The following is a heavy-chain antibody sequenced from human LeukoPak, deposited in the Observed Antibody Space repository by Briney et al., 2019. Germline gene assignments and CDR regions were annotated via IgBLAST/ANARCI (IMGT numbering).Heavy chain of an antibody. CDR3: ARGFPPRRNYDSSGYYSYYFDY. V-gene: IGHV1-18*01. D-gene: IGHD3-22*01. J-gene: IGHJ4*02. CDR2: ISAYNGHT. Sequence: GASVKVSCKASGYTFTSYGLTWVRQAPGQGLEWMGWISAYNGHTKYPQTLQGRVTMTTDTSTSTAYMELRSLRSDDTAVYYCARGFPPRRNYDSSGYYSYYFDYWGQGTLVTVSS. CDR1: GYTFTSYG.